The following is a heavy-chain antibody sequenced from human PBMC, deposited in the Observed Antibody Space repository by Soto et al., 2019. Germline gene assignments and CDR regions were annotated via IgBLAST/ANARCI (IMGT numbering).Heavy chain of an antibody. J-gene: IGHJ6*02. CDR3: AIVGVAPYYYSRLAV. CDR2: INAGNGNT. V-gene: IGHV1-3*01. D-gene: IGHD5-12*01. Sequence: ASVKVSCKASGYTFTSYAMHWVRQAPGQRLEWMGWINAGNGNTKYAQKFQGRGTMTRDTSATTSYMELRSLTSDDTAVYYCAIVGVAPYYYSRLAVCGQGSPVPVSS. CDR1: GYTFTSYA.